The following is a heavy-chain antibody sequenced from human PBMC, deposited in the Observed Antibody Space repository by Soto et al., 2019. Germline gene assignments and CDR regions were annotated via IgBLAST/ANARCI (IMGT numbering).Heavy chain of an antibody. CDR2: IRAYNGNT. J-gene: IGHJ4*02. CDR3: ARYYDYIWGSYRSPLGDY. Sequence: ASVKVSCKASGYTFTSYGISWVRQAPGQGLEWMGWIRAYNGNTNYAQKLQGGVNMTTDKSTNTAYMELRSLRSDDTAVYYCARYYDYIWGSYRSPLGDYWGQGTLVTVSS. D-gene: IGHD3-16*02. V-gene: IGHV1-18*01. CDR1: GYTFTSYG.